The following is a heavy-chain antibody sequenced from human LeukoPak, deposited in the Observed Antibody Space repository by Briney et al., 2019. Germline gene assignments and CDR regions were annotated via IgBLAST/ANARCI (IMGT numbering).Heavy chain of an antibody. CDR1: GFTFTDYS. CDR2: INWNGRAV. D-gene: IGHD3-16*01. CDR3: ARDRGGAGPTTVDY. Sequence: GGSLRLSCAASGFTFTDYSMHWVRQVPGKGLEWVSTINWNGRAVGYADSVRGRFTISRDNAKNTLYLQLNSLRAEDTAVYYCARDRGGAGPTTVDYWGQGTLVTVSS. J-gene: IGHJ4*02. V-gene: IGHV3-9*01.